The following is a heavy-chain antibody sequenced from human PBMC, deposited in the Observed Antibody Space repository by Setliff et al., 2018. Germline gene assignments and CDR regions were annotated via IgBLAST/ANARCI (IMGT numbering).Heavy chain of an antibody. CDR3: ARIYSSGTYYFDY. Sequence: LSLTCTVSGYSISSGYIWGWIRQPPGKGPEWVSFISSSSSYTIYADSVKGRFTVSRDNAKNSLHLQMSSLRAEDTAVYYCARIYSSGTYYFDYWGRGTLVTVSS. CDR1: GYSISSGYI. D-gene: IGHD3-10*01. J-gene: IGHJ4*02. CDR2: ISSSSSYT. V-gene: IGHV3-11*03.